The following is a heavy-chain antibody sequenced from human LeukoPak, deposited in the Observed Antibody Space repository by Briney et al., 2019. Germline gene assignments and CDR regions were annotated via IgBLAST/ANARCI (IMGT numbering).Heavy chain of an antibody. V-gene: IGHV1-3*01. D-gene: IGHD3-3*01. CDR1: GYTFTSYD. Sequence: ASVTVSCKASGYTFTSYDINWVRQATGQGLEWMGWINAGNGNTKYSQKFQGTVTITRDTSASTAYMELSSLRSEDTAVYYCARDHYDFWSGYPAYAMDVWGQGTTVAVSS. CDR3: ARDHYDFWSGYPAYAMDV. CDR2: INAGNGNT. J-gene: IGHJ6*02.